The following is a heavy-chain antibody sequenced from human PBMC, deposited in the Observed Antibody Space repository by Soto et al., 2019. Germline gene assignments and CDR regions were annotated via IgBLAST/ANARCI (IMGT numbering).Heavy chain of an antibody. CDR1: GGSISSGDYY. CDR3: ARDRWELSASKPQVPQYNWFDP. J-gene: IGHJ5*02. V-gene: IGHV4-30-4*01. D-gene: IGHD1-26*01. CDR2: IYYSGST. Sequence: PSETLSLTCTVSGGSISSGDYYGSWIRQPPGKGLEWIGYIYYSGSTYYNPSLKSRVTISVDTSKNQFSLKLSSVTAADTAVYYCARDRWELSASKPQVPQYNWFDPWGQGTLVTVSS.